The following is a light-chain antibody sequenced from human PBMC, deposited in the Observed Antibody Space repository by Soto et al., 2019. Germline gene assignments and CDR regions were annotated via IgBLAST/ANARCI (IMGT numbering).Light chain of an antibody. CDR2: MVS. CDR1: QSIVYSDGNIY. Sequence: DVVMTQSPLSLPVTLGQPASISCRSSQSIVYSDGNIYLNWFHQRPGQSPRRLISMVSDRDSGVQDRVSGSWSGTEFTLKISRVESEDVEVYYCMQAVHWPYTFGQGTKLEIK. V-gene: IGKV2-30*01. CDR3: MQAVHWPYT. J-gene: IGKJ2*01.